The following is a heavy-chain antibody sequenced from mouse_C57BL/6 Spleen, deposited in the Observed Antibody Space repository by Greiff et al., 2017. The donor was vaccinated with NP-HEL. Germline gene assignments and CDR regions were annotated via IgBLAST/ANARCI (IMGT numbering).Heavy chain of an antibody. Sequence: VQLQQPGAELVMPGASVKLSCKASGYTFTSYWMHWVKQRPGQGLEWIGEIDPSDSYTNYNQKFKGKSTLTVDKSSSTAYMQLSSLTSEDSAVYYCARWDYGNYGDWGQGTTLTVSS. CDR3: ARWDYGNYGD. CDR2: IDPSDSYT. CDR1: GYTFTSYW. D-gene: IGHD2-1*01. J-gene: IGHJ2*01. V-gene: IGHV1-69*01.